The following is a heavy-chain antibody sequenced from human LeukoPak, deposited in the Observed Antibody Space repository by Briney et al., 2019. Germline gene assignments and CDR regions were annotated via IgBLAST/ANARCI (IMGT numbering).Heavy chain of an antibody. J-gene: IGHJ6*03. V-gene: IGHV4-4*07. CDR1: GGSITSYY. CDR3: ARETDYYGSGSYLYYYYYYMDV. CDR2: IYTSGST. Sequence: SETLSLTCTVSGGSITSYYWSWIRQPAGKGLEWIGRIYTSGSTNYNPSLKSRVTMSVDTSKNQFSLKLSSVTAADTAVYYCARETDYYGSGSYLYYYYYYMDVWGKGTTVTISS. D-gene: IGHD3-10*01.